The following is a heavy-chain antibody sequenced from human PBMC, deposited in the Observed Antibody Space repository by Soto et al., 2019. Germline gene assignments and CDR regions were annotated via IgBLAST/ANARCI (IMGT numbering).Heavy chain of an antibody. D-gene: IGHD3-16*02. CDR1: GFTFSSYA. CDR2: ISGSGGST. J-gene: IGHJ3*02. V-gene: IGHV3-23*01. Sequence: EVQLLESGGGLVQPGGSLRLSCAASGFTFSSYAMSWVRQAPGKGLEWVAAISGSGGSTYYADSVKGRFTISRDNSKNTLYLQMNTLRAEDTAVYYCANYDYIWVSYRPNDSFDIWGQGTMVTVSS. CDR3: ANYDYIWVSYRPNDSFDI.